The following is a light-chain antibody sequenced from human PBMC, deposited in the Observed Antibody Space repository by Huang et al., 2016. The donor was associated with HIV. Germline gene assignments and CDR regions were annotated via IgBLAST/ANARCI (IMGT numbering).Light chain of an antibody. CDR2: DGS. V-gene: IGKV1-33*01. J-gene: IGKJ2*01. CDR3: QQYDNLPPYT. Sequence: DIQMTQSPSSLSASVGDRVTITCQASQDISNYLNWYQQKPGKAPKRLIYDGSNLETGGPSRCRGSGSGTEFTFTISSLQPEDIATYYCQQYDNLPPYTFGQGTKLQI. CDR1: QDISNY.